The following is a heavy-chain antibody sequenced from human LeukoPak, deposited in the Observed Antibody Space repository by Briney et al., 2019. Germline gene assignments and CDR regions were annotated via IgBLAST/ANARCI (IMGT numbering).Heavy chain of an antibody. CDR2: VSYDGSNK. Sequence: GGSLTLSCAASGCTFSRYSMNWVRQAPGKGMEWVAVVSYDGSNKYYADSAKGRFSIHRDNSNNTLYLQMNSQRSDDTAVYYCSREHSRGSEADLDYWGQGTLVTVST. V-gene: IGHV3-30*03. J-gene: IGHJ4*02. CDR3: SREHSRGSEADLDY. D-gene: IGHD6-25*01. CDR1: GCTFSRYS.